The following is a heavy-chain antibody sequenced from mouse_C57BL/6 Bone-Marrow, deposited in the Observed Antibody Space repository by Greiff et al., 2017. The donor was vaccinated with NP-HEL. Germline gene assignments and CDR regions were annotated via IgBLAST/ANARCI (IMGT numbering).Heavy chain of an antibody. CDR3: TYYDYDERYFDV. Sequence: VHLVESGAELVRPGASVTLSCKASGYTFTDYEMHWVKQTPVHGLEWIGAIDPETGGTAYNQKFKGKAILTADKSSSTAYMELRSLTSEDSAVYYCTYYDYDERYFDVWGTGTTVTVSS. CDR2: IDPETGGT. D-gene: IGHD2-4*01. J-gene: IGHJ1*03. V-gene: IGHV1-15*01. CDR1: GYTFTDYE.